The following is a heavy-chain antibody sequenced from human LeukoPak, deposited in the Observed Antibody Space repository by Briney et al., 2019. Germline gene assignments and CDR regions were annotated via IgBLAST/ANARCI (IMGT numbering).Heavy chain of an antibody. Sequence: GESLKISCKGSGYSFTSYWIGWVRQMPGKGLEWMGLIYPGDSDTRYSPSFQGQVTISADKSISTAYLQWSSLKASDAAMYYCARRYCSSTSCYGVYYFDYWGQGTLVTVSS. V-gene: IGHV5-51*01. CDR3: ARRYCSSTSCYGVYYFDY. J-gene: IGHJ4*02. D-gene: IGHD2-2*01. CDR1: GYSFTSYW. CDR2: IYPGDSDT.